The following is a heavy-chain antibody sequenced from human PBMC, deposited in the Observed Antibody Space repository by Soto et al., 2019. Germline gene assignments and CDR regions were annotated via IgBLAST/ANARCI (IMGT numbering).Heavy chain of an antibody. CDR3: ARGGNSGYVW. D-gene: IGHD5-12*01. CDR2: INHSGST. Sequence: QVQLQQWGAGLLKPSETLSLTCAVYGASFSGYYWSWIRQPPGKALEWIGEINHSGSTNYNPALKSRVTVSVDTSKNQFSLKLSFVTGADTAVYYCARGGNSGYVWWGQGTLVTVSS. J-gene: IGHJ4*02. CDR1: GASFSGYY. V-gene: IGHV4-34*01.